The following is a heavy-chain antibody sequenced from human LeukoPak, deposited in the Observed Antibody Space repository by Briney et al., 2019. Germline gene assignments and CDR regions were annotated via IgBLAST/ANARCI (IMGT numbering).Heavy chain of an antibody. J-gene: IGHJ6*02. Sequence: PSETLSLTCAVSGGSISSGGYSWSWIRQPPGKGLEWIGYIYHSGSTYYNPSLKSRVTISVDRSKNQFSLKLSSVTAADTAVYYCARANYYGSGSPMDVWGQGTTVTVSS. D-gene: IGHD3-10*01. CDR2: IYHSGST. CDR1: GGSISSGGYS. V-gene: IGHV4-30-2*01. CDR3: ARANYYGSGSPMDV.